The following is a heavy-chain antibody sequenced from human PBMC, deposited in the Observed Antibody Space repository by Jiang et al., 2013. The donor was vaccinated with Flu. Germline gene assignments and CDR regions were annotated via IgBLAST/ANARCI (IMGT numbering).Heavy chain of an antibody. D-gene: IGHD2-2*01. CDR1: GFSLTTSGVG. CDR2: IYWDDDK. CDR3: ARIRNGGYCASTSCWGEYYFDY. V-gene: IGHV2-5*02. Sequence: PTQTLTLTCTWSGFSLTTSGVGVGWIRQPPGKALECLALIYWDDDKRYSPSLKSRLSITKDTSKNQVVLTMTNMDPVDTATYYCARIRNGGYCASTSCWGEYYFDYWGQGTLVTVSS. J-gene: IGHJ4*02.